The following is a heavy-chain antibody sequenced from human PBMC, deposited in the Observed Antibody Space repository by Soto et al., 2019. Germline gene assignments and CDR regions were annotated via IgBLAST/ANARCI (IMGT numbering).Heavy chain of an antibody. CDR1: GFTFSSYA. CDR3: AKVGSGSAPKWSGYLY. Sequence: GGSLRLSCAASGFTFSSYAMSWVRQAPGKGLEWVSAISGSGGSTYYADSVKGRFTISRDNSKNTLYLQMNSLRAEDTAVYYCAKVGSGSAPKWSGYLYWGQGTLVTVSS. V-gene: IGHV3-23*01. D-gene: IGHD3-10*01. J-gene: IGHJ4*02. CDR2: ISGSGGST.